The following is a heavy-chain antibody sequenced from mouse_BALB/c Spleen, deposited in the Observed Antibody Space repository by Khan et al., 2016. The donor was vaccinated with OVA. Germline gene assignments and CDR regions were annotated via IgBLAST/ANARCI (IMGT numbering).Heavy chain of an antibody. CDR2: ISSGSSTI. CDR3: ARDSNCDY. V-gene: IGHV5-17*02. CDR1: GFTFSRFG. J-gene: IGHJ2*01. Sequence: DVMLVESGGGLVQPGGSRKLSCAASGFTFSRFGMHWVRQAPEKGLEWVAYISSGSSTIYYADTVKGRFTISRDNPKNTLFLQMTSLRSEDTAMYYCARDSNCDYWGQGTTRTVSS.